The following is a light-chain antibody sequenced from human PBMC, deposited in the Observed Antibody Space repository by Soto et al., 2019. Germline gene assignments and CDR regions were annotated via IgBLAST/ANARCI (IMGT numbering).Light chain of an antibody. V-gene: IGKV1-9*01. CDR1: QGISSY. CDR3: QQLNTYSWT. CDR2: AAS. J-gene: IGKJ1*01. Sequence: DIQLTQSPSFLSASVGDRVTITCRASQGISSYLAWYQQKPGKAPKLLIYAASTLQSGVPSRFSGSGSGTEFTLTISSLQPEDFETYYCQQLNTYSWTFGQGTKVDIK.